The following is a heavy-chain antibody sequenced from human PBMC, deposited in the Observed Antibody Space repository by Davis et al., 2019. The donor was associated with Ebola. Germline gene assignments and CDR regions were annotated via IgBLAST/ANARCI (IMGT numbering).Heavy chain of an antibody. CDR3: TIMVRGVDY. Sequence: PGGSLRLSCAASGFTFSSSGLHWVRQASGQGLEWVGRIRSKANSYATAYAASVKGRLTISRDDSKNTAYLQMNSLKTEDTAVYYCTIMVRGVDYWGQGTLVTVSS. V-gene: IGHV3-73*01. CDR2: IRSKANSYAT. CDR1: GFTFSSSG. J-gene: IGHJ4*02. D-gene: IGHD3-10*01.